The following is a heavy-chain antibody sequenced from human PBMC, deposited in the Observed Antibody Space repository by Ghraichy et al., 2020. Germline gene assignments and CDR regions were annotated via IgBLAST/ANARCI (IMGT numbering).Heavy chain of an antibody. CDR3: ARRGRMGGTFGWFDS. J-gene: IGHJ5*01. V-gene: IGHV4-59*08. CDR1: GDSISNYY. D-gene: IGHD3-16*01. CDR2: ISDSGIT. Sequence: SETLSLTCTISGDSISNYYWSWIRQPPGKELEWIGYISDSGITNYNPSLMRRVTISLDTSKTHLSLALRSVTAADTAVYFCARRGRMGGTFGWFDSWGQGTLVTVSA.